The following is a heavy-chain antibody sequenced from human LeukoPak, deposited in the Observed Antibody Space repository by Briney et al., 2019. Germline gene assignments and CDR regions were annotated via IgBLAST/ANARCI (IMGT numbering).Heavy chain of an antibody. CDR1: GYTFTSHG. CDR3: ASCVSGSDAFDI. CDR2: INPNSGGT. J-gene: IGHJ3*02. D-gene: IGHD3-16*01. Sequence: ASVKVSCKASGYTFTSHGISWVRQAPGQGLEWMGWINPNSGGTNYAQKFQGRVTMTRDTSISTAYMELSRLRSDDTAVYYCASCVSGSDAFDIWGQGTMVTVSS. V-gene: IGHV1-2*02.